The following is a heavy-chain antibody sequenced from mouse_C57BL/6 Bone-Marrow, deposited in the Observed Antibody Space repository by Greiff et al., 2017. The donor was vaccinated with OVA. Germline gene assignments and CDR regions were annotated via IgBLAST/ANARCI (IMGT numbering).Heavy chain of an antibody. V-gene: IGHV1-81*01. J-gene: IGHJ3*01. Sequence: VHLQQSGAELARPGASVKLSCKASGYTFTSYGISWVKQRTGQGLEWIGEIYPRRGNTYYNEKLKGKATLTADKSSSTAYMELRSLTSEDSAVYFCASTCYGSSYWFAYWGQGTLVTVSA. D-gene: IGHD1-1*01. CDR2: IYPRRGNT. CDR3: ASTCYGSSYWFAY. CDR1: GYTFTSYG.